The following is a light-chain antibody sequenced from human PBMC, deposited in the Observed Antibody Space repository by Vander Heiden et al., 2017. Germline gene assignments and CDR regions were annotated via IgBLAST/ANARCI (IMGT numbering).Light chain of an antibody. CDR2: QDS. CDR3: QAWDSSTEV. V-gene: IGLV3-1*01. J-gene: IGLJ2*01. CDR1: KLGDKY. Sequence: SYELPQPPSVSVSPRQTASITCPGDKLGDKYASWYQQKPGQSPVLVIYQDSKRPSGIPERFSGSNSGNTATLTISGTQAMDEADYYCQAWDSSTEVFGGGTKLTVL.